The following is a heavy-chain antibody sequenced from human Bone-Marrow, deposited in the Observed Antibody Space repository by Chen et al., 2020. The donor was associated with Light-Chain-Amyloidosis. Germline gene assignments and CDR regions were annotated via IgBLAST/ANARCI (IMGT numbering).Heavy chain of an antibody. CDR3: ASGSGTQYYYYNMDV. J-gene: IGHJ6*02. CDR2: ISWNSGSI. V-gene: IGHV3-9*01. D-gene: IGHD3-10*01. Sequence: EVQLVESGGGLVQPGRSLRLSCVVSGFTFDDFAMHWVRQAPGKGLEWVSGISWNSGSIGYADSVKGLFTISRDNAKNSLYLQMNSLRAEDTALYYCASGSGTQYYYYNMDVWGQGTTVTVSS. CDR1: GFTFDDFA.